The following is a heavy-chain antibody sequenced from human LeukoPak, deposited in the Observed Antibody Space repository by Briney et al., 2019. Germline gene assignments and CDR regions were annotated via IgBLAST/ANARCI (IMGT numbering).Heavy chain of an antibody. Sequence: PSETLSLTCTVSGGSISSYYWSWIRQPPGKGLEWIGYIHYSGSTNYNPSLKSRVTISVDTSKNQFSLKLSSVTAADTAVYYCARHEGIAAALENWFDPWGQGTLVTVSS. CDR1: GGSISSYY. V-gene: IGHV4-59*01. D-gene: IGHD6-13*01. CDR3: ARHEGIAAALENWFDP. J-gene: IGHJ5*02. CDR2: IHYSGST.